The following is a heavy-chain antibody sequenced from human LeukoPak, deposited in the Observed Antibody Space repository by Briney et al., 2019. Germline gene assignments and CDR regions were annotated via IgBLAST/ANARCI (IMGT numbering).Heavy chain of an antibody. CDR2: IYYSGST. J-gene: IGHJ4*02. Sequence: PSQTLSLTCTVSGGSISSGGYYWGWIRQPPGKGLEWIASIYYSGSTYYNPSLKSRVTISVDTSKNQLSLRLSSATAADTAVYYCARSGNSHGYGLFGSWGQGTLVTVSS. CDR3: ARSGNSHGYGLFGS. D-gene: IGHD5-18*01. V-gene: IGHV4-39*01. CDR1: GGSISSGGYY.